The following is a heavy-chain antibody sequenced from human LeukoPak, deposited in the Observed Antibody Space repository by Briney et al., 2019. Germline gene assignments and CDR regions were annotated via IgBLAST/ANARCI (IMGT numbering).Heavy chain of an antibody. Sequence: GRSLRLSCSTFGFNFANYGVSWFRQAPGQGLEWVGFLRSTVHGGPAEYAASVEDRFIISRDDSKSIAYLQMNSLKTEDTAVYYCTRAGGYDFWIDYWGQGTLVTVSS. CDR2: LRSTVHGGPA. CDR3: TRAGGYDFWIDY. CDR1: GFNFANYG. V-gene: IGHV3-49*03. J-gene: IGHJ4*02. D-gene: IGHD3-3*01.